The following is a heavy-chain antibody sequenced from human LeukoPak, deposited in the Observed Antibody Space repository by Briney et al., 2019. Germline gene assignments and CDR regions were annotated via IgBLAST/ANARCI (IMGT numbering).Heavy chain of an antibody. CDR2: IYYSGST. CDR1: GGSISSSSYY. Sequence: SETLSLTCTVSGGSISSSSYYWGWIRQPPGKGLEWIGSIYYSGSTYYNPSLKSRVTISVDTSKNQFSLKLSSVTAADTAVYYCARVSSAVAGTGNDYWGQGTLVTVSS. J-gene: IGHJ4*02. D-gene: IGHD6-19*01. CDR3: ARVSSAVAGTGNDY. V-gene: IGHV4-39*01.